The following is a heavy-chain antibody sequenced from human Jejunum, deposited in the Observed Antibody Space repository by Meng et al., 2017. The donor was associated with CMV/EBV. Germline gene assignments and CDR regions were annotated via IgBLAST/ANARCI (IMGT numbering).Heavy chain of an antibody. D-gene: IGHD1-26*01. CDR3: ARVEVGITSGDY. Sequence: QAQLVQSGGEVKKPAAAVKVSCKASGYTFTNYGITWVRQAPGQGLEWMRWISAYNGNTNYAQTLQGRVTMTTDTSTSTAYMELGSLRSDDTAVYYCARVEVGITSGDYWGQGTLVTVSS. CDR1: GYTFTNYG. V-gene: IGHV1-18*01. CDR2: ISAYNGNT. J-gene: IGHJ4*02.